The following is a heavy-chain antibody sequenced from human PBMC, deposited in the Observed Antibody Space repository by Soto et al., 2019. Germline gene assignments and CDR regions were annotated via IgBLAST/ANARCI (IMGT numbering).Heavy chain of an antibody. J-gene: IGHJ6*02. CDR1: GFTFSSYA. CDR3: AGDVTVNYYDSTYYYYAMDV. D-gene: IGHD3-22*01. CDR2: IIPFFKAT. Sequence: VQLLESGGGLVQPGGSLRLSCAASGFTFSSYAMSWVRQAPGKGLEWMGVIIPFFKATNYAQKFQGRVTITADDSMSTAYMDLYSLTSDDTAVYYCAGDVTVNYYDSTYYYYAMDVWGQGTTVTVSS. V-gene: IGHV1-69*01.